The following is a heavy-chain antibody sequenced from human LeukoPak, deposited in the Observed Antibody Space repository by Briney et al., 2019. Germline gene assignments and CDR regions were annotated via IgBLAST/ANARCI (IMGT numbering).Heavy chain of an antibody. CDR1: GYTFTSYG. CDR2: ISAYNGNT. CDR3: ARDGDVGVQSWFDP. Sequence: ASVKVSCKASGYTFTSYGTSWVRQAPAQGLKWMGWISAYNGNTNYAQKLQGRVTMTTDTSTSTAYMELRSLRSDDTAVYYCARDGDVGVQSWFDPWGQGTLVTVSS. D-gene: IGHD1-26*01. V-gene: IGHV1-18*01. J-gene: IGHJ5*02.